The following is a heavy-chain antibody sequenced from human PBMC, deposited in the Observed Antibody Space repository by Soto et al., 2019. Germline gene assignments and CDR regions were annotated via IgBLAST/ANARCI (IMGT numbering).Heavy chain of an antibody. J-gene: IGHJ4*02. Sequence: QVQLVDSGGGVVQPGRSLRLSWAASGFTFSSHAMHWVRQAPGKGLEWVAFISYDGSNQHYADSVKGRFTISRDNSENTLYLHMNSLRGEDTAMYFCARDLGAWKFDYWGQGTLVTVSS. V-gene: IGHV3-30-3*01. CDR3: ARDLGAWKFDY. D-gene: IGHD1-1*01. CDR2: ISYDGSNQ. CDR1: GFTFSSHA.